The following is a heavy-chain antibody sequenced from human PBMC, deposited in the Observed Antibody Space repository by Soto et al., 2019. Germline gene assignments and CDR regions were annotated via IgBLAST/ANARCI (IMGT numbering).Heavy chain of an antibody. Sequence: SETLSLTCTVSGGSINSGDYYWSWIRQHPGKGLEWTGYIYYSGSTDYNPSLKSRVTMSVDTSKNQFSLKLSSVTAADTAVYYCARGSSDWPYYFDYWGQGTLVTVSS. CDR3: ARGSSDWPYYFDY. V-gene: IGHV4-31*03. J-gene: IGHJ4*02. D-gene: IGHD6-19*01. CDR1: GGSINSGDYY. CDR2: IYYSGST.